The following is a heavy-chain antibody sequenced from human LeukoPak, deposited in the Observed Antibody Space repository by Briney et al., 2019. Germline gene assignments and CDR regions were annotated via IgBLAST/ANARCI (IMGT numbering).Heavy chain of an antibody. D-gene: IGHD5-24*01. Sequence: PSETLSLTCTVSGGSISSYYWSWIRQPPGKGLEWIGYIYYSGSTNYNPSLKSRVTIPVDTSKNQFSLKLSSVTAADTAVYYCAREEMATIRDWGQGTLVTVSS. CDR3: AREEMATIRD. CDR1: GGSISSYY. CDR2: IYYSGST. V-gene: IGHV4-59*01. J-gene: IGHJ4*02.